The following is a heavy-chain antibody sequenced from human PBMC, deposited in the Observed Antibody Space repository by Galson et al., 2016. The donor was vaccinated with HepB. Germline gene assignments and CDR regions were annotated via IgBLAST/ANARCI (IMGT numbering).Heavy chain of an antibody. CDR3: ASEAPILAPTLDY. Sequence: SLRLSCAASQFAFSSYGMHWVRQAPGKGLEWVAVISSDAAITYYADSVKGRFTISRDNSKNTLYLQMNSLRAEDTAVYYCASEAPILAPTLDYWGQGTLVIVSS. D-gene: IGHD5-12*01. J-gene: IGHJ4*02. V-gene: IGHV3-30*03. CDR1: QFAFSSYG. CDR2: ISSDAAIT.